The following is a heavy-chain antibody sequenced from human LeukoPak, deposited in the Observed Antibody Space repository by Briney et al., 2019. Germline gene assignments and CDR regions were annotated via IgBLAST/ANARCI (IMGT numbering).Heavy chain of an antibody. CDR2: IIYSGGAT. V-gene: IGHV3-23*01. CDR1: GFTFSRSA. Sequence: GGSLRLSCAASGFTFSRSAITWVRQGPGTGLEFVASIIYSGGATYYADSVKGRFTISRDNSKNTPYLQMNSLRAEDTALYYCAKDGLYYDGSEHVYYFDSWGQGTLVTVSS. J-gene: IGHJ4*02. D-gene: IGHD3-22*01. CDR3: AKDGLYYDGSEHVYYFDS.